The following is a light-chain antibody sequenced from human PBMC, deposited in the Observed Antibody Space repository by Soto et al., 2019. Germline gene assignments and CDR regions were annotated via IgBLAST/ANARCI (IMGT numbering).Light chain of an antibody. J-gene: IGLJ2*01. V-gene: IGLV2-23*01. CDR2: EGS. CDR1: SSDVGSYNL. Sequence: QSALTQPASVSGSPGQSITISCTGTSSDVGSYNLVSWYQQHPGKAPKLMIYEGSKRPSGVSNRFSGSKAGNTASLKISGLQAEDEADYYCCSYAGSSTVVFGGGTKLT. CDR3: CSYAGSSTVV.